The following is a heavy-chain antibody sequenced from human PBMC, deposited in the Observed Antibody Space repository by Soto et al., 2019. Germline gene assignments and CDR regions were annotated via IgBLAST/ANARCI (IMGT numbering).Heavy chain of an antibody. CDR1: GFTFSSYS. J-gene: IGHJ6*02. Sequence: PGGSLRLSCAASGFTFSSYSMNWVRQAPGKGLEWVSYISSSSSTIYYADSVKGRFTISRDNAKNSLYLQMNSLRDEDTAVYYCARQPTVTKYYYYYYGMDVWGQGTTVTVSS. CDR3: ARQPTVTKYYYYYYGMDV. V-gene: IGHV3-48*02. D-gene: IGHD4-17*01. CDR2: ISSSSSTI.